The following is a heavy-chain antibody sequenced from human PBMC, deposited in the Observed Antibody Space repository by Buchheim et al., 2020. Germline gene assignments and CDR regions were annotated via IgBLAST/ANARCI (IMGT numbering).Heavy chain of an antibody. CDR2: ISSSSSTI. CDR3: ARAIFGVGYYYMDV. Sequence: EVQLVESGGGLVQPEGSLRLSCAASAFTFSSYSMNWVRQAPGKGLEWVSYISSSSSTIYYADSVKGRFTISRDNAKNSLDLQMNSLRDEDTAVYYCARAIFGVGYYYMDVWGKGTT. D-gene: IGHD3-3*01. J-gene: IGHJ6*03. V-gene: IGHV3-48*02. CDR1: AFTFSSYS.